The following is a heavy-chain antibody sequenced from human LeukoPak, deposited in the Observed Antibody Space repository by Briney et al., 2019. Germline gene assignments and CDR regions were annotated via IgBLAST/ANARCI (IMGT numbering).Heavy chain of an antibody. CDR1: GRSFRGYY. Sequence: SDTLSLTCALYGRSFRGYYGSWTRRPPGKGLECIVYFYYSGSTNYSPSLKSRVTIAVDTAKNQFSLKQSSVTAADTAVYYCARQIFGVVTGNWFDPWGQGTLVTVSS. D-gene: IGHD3-3*01. CDR2: FYYSGST. CDR3: ARQIFGVVTGNWFDP. J-gene: IGHJ5*02. V-gene: IGHV4-59*07.